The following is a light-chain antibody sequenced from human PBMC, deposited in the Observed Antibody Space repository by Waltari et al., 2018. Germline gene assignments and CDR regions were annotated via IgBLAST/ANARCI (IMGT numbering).Light chain of an antibody. CDR2: AAS. CDR3: QQSFSALSIT. J-gene: IGKJ5*01. V-gene: IGKV1-39*01. Sequence: DIKMTQSPSSLSASVGDRVTITCRASQNIRNFVNWYQQKPGKAPRLPIYAASTLQGGVPPRSSGSGSATDFTLTISSLQPEDFATYYCQQSFSALSITFGQGTRLEIK. CDR1: QNIRNF.